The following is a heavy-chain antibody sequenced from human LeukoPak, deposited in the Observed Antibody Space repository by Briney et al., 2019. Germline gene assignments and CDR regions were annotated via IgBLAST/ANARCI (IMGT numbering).Heavy chain of an antibody. J-gene: IGHJ4*02. CDR3: ARDPGQLDYFDY. D-gene: IGHD5-18*01. Sequence: GGSLRLSCAASGFTFRSYWMHWVRQAPGKGLVWVSRINTDGSSTSYADSVKGRFTISRDNAKNTLYLQMNSLRAEDTAVYYCARDPGQLDYFDYWGQGTLVTVSS. CDR2: INTDGSST. V-gene: IGHV3-74*01. CDR1: GFTFRSYW.